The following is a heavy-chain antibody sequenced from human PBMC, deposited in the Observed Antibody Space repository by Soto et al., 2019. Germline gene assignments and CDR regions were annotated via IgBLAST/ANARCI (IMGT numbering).Heavy chain of an antibody. V-gene: IGHV3-23*01. J-gene: IGHJ4*02. CDR1: VFTFSSYA. CDR2: ISGSGGST. Sequence: GGSLRLSCAASVFTFSSYAMSFVRQAPGKGLEWVSAISGSGGSTYYADSVRGRFTISRYNSKNTLYRQMNSLRAEDRAVYYSATDLTVRYFDWLKATEYDYWGQGTLVTVYS. D-gene: IGHD3-9*01. CDR3: ATDLTVRYFDWLKATEYDY.